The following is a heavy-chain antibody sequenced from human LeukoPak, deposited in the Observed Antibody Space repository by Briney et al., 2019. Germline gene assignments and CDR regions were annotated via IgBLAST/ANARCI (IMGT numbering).Heavy chain of an antibody. D-gene: IGHD1-26*01. Sequence: SETLSLTCTVSGGSIGGNSYWSWIRPPPGKGPEWIGHISNSGSTYYSPSLSSRVTISLDTSKNQFSLKLRPVTAADTAVYYCARGGAPSIPLDYWGRGTLVTVSS. V-gene: IGHV4-61*01. CDR3: ARGGAPSIPLDY. J-gene: IGHJ4*02. CDR1: GGSIGGNSY. CDR2: ISNSGST.